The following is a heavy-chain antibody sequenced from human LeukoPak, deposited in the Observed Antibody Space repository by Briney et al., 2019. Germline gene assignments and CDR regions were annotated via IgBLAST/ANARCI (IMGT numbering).Heavy chain of an antibody. CDR2: ITGSSSTK. CDR1: GFTFSTHS. CDR3: TRDPDALDY. J-gene: IGHJ4*02. Sequence: PGGSLRLSCAASGFTFSTHSMNWVRQAPGKGLEWVSYITGSSSTKHYADSVKGRFTISRDNAKNSLFLQMNSLRDEDTAVYYCTRDPDALDYWGQGTLVTVSS. V-gene: IGHV3-48*02.